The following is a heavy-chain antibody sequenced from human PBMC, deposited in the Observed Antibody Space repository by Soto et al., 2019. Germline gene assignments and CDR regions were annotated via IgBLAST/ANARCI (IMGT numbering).Heavy chain of an antibody. V-gene: IGHV3-23*01. J-gene: IGHJ6*02. Sequence: GGSLRLSCAASVSFSLYAMTWVRQAPGKGLEWVSSISSSGGTTDYADSVKGRFTISRDNSKHILYLQMNSLRADDSAIYFCVLRMDTGYYGMDIWGQGTTVTVSS. CDR2: ISSSGGTT. D-gene: IGHD2-15*01. CDR3: VLRMDTGYYGMDI. CDR1: VSFSLYA.